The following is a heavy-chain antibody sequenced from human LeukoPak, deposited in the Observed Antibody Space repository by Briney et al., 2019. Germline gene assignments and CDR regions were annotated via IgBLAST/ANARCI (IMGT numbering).Heavy chain of an antibody. J-gene: IGHJ3*02. D-gene: IGHD6-19*01. Sequence: ASVKVPCKASGFTFISSAMQWVRQARGQRLEWIGWIVVGSGNTNYAQKFQERVTITRDMSTSTAYMELSSLRSEDTAVYYCAADRAVADTTGAFDIWGQGTMVTVSS. V-gene: IGHV1-58*02. CDR1: GFTFISSA. CDR2: IVVGSGNT. CDR3: AADRAVADTTGAFDI.